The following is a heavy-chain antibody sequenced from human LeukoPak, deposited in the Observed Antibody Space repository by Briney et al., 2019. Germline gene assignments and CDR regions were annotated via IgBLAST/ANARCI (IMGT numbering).Heavy chain of an antibody. V-gene: IGHV4-59*01. J-gene: IGHJ4*02. CDR1: GGSISNYY. Sequence: SETLSLTCTVSGGSISNYYWSWIRQPPGKGLEWIGYIYYSGSTNYNPSLKSRVTISVDTSKNQFSLKLSSVTAADTAVYYCARDSNGYAPDYWGQGTLVTVSS. CDR3: ARDSNGYAPDY. CDR2: IYYSGST. D-gene: IGHD5-12*01.